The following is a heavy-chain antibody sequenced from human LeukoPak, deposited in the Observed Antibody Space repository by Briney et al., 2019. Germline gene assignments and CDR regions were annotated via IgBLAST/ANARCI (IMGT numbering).Heavy chain of an antibody. J-gene: IGHJ6*03. Sequence: PGGSLRLSWAASRFTFSSYGMHWVRQAPGKGLEWVAFIRYDGSNKYYADSVKGRFTISRDNSKNTLYLQMNSLRAEDTAVYYCALDYVDGLDYYYYMDVWGKGTTVTVSS. CDR1: RFTFSSYG. D-gene: IGHD4-17*01. CDR2: IRYDGSNK. CDR3: ALDYVDGLDYYYYMDV. V-gene: IGHV3-30*02.